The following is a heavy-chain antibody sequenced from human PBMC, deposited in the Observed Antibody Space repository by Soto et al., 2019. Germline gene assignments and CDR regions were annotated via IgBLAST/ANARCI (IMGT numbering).Heavy chain of an antibody. V-gene: IGHV3-74*01. D-gene: IGHD4-4*01. CDR1: GFTFSSYW. CDR2: IGSNGRST. Sequence: EVQLVESGGGLVQPGGSLRLSCAASGFTFSSYWMHWVRQVPGKGLVWVSRIGSNGRSTNYADSVKGRFTISRDNAKNTLFLQMNSLRAEDTAVYYCARDVSNSVDYWGQGTLVTVFS. J-gene: IGHJ4*02. CDR3: ARDVSNSVDY.